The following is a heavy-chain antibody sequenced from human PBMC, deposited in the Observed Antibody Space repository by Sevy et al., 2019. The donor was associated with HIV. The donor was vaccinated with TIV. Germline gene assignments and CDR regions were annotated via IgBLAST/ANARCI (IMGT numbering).Heavy chain of an antibody. CDR1: GFTFRSYE. D-gene: IGHD4-4*01. CDR3: ARDLPPSATTLAHFDY. CDR2: ISNSGTII. J-gene: IGHJ4*02. V-gene: IGHV3-48*03. Sequence: GGSLRLSCAASGFTFRSYEMNWVRQAPGKGLEWVSYISNSGTIISYSDSVRGRFTISRDNARNSVYLQMNSLRAEDTAVYYCARDLPPSATTLAHFDYWGQGTLVTVSS.